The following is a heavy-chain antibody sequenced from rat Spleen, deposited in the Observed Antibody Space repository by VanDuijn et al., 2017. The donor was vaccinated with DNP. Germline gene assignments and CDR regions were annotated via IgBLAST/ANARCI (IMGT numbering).Heavy chain of an antibody. V-gene: IGHV5-35*01. D-gene: IGHD1-11*01. CDR1: GFSFRSNW. CDR3: SSGGPNMVQGNWFAY. Sequence: EVQLVESGGGSVQPGSPLKLSCAASGFSFRSNWLNWLRQAPGKGLEWVASITPDGSTTYYPDTVKGRFMISKDDARNTGYLQMNNLRSEDTAMYYCSSGGPNMVQGNWFAYWGQGTLVTVSS. J-gene: IGHJ3*01. CDR2: ITPDGSTT.